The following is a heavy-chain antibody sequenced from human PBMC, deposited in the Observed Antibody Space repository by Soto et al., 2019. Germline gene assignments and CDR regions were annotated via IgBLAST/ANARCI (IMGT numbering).Heavy chain of an antibody. CDR1: EFTGGGND. Sequence: GGSMRLSSGASEFTGGGNDVSWVRQAPGKGLEWVSVIYSGGSTYYADSVKGRFTISRDNSKNTLYLQMNSLRAEDTAVYYCARGPMGAFDIWGQGTMVTVSS. J-gene: IGHJ3*02. CDR2: IYSGGST. CDR3: ARGPMGAFDI. V-gene: IGHV3-66*01.